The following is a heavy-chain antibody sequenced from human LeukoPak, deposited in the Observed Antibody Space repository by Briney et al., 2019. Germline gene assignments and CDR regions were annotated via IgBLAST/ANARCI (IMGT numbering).Heavy chain of an antibody. V-gene: IGHV4-59*01. Sequence: PSETLSLTCTVSGGSISSYYWSWIRQPPGKGLEWIGYIYYSGSTNYNTSLKSRVPISVDTSKSQFSLKLSSVTAADTAVYYCARDRGYTYYYYYYGMDVWGQGTTVTVSS. CDR3: ARDRGYTYYYYYYGMDV. CDR1: GGSISSYY. J-gene: IGHJ6*02. D-gene: IGHD5-18*01. CDR2: IYYSGST.